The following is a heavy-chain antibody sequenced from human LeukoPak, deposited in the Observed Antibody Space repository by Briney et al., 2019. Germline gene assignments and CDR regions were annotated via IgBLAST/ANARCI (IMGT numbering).Heavy chain of an antibody. J-gene: IGHJ5*01. CDR3: AREMPGGSSWFDS. CDR1: ELSFSNYW. V-gene: IGHV3-7*01. D-gene: IGHD6-13*01. CDR2: IKTDGSEK. Sequence: GGSLRLSCAASELSFSNYWMSWVRQAQGKGLEWVANIKTDGSEKHYVDSVEGRFTISRDNAKNSLYLQMNSLRADDTAVYYCAREMPGGSSWFDSWGQGTLVTVSS.